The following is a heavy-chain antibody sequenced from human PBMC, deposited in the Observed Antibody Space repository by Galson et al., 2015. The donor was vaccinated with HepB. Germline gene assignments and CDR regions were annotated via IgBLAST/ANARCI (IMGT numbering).Heavy chain of an antibody. D-gene: IGHD4-23*01. CDR3: AKDYGGNGDKCAYSCMDV. J-gene: IGHJ6*02. CDR2: ISYGGSST. Sequence: SLRLSCAASGFTFSSYGMSWVRQAPGQGLEWVAVISYGGSSTYFADSVKGRFTISRDNSKNTLYLQMNSLRAEDTAVYYCAKDYGGNGDKCAYSCMDVWGQGTTVTVSS. V-gene: IGHV3-30*18. CDR1: GFTFSSYG.